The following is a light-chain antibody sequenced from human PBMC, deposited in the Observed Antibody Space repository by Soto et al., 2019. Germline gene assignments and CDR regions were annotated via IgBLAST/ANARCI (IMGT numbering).Light chain of an antibody. CDR3: SSYASSSTLV. J-gene: IGLJ1*01. V-gene: IGLV2-14*01. Sequence: QSGLTQPASVSGSPGQSITISCTGTSSDVGGYNYVSWYQQHPGKAPKLMIYEVSNQPSGVSNRFSGSKSGNTASLTISGLQAEDEADYYCSSYASSSTLVFGTGTKVTVL. CDR1: SSDVGGYNY. CDR2: EVS.